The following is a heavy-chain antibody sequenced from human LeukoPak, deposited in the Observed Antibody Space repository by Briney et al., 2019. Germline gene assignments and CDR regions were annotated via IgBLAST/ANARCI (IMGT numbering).Heavy chain of an antibody. CDR1: GFTFGDYA. V-gene: IGHV3-49*04. Sequence: GGSLRLSCTASGFTFGDYAMSWVRQAPGKGLEWVGFIRSKAYGGTTEYAASVKGRFTISRDDSKSIAYLQMNSLKTEDTAVYYCTRELSAAFDIWGQGTMVTVSS. D-gene: IGHD2-2*01. CDR2: IRSKAYGGTT. CDR3: TRELSAAFDI. J-gene: IGHJ3*02.